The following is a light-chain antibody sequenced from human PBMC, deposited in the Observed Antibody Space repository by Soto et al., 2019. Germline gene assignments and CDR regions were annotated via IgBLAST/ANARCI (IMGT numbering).Light chain of an antibody. CDR3: QSYDSSLSYV. J-gene: IGLJ1*01. CDR2: GNS. CDR1: SSNIGAGYD. V-gene: IGLV1-40*01. Sequence: QSVLTQPPSVSGALGQRVTISCTGSSSNIGAGYDVHWYQQLPGTAPKLLIYGNSNRPSGVPDRFSGSKSGTSASLAITALQAEDEADYYCQSYDSSLSYVFGTGTKVPVL.